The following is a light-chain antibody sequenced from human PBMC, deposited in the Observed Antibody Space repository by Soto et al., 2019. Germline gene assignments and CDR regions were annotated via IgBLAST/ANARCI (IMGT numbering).Light chain of an antibody. Sequence: EIVLTQSPATVSLSAGERSTLSCRASQSVGSYLAWYQQKPGQAPRLLIYDAFNRAAGIPARFSGSGSGTDFTLTISSLEPEDFAVYYCQQRSNWLTFGGGTKVDIK. CDR2: DAF. CDR3: QQRSNWLT. V-gene: IGKV3-11*01. CDR1: QSVGSY. J-gene: IGKJ4*01.